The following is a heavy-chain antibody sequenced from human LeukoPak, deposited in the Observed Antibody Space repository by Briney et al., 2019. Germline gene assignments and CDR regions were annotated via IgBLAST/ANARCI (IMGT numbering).Heavy chain of an antibody. J-gene: IGHJ4*02. Sequence: GGSLRLSCAASEFSVGSNYMTWVRQAPGKGLEWVSLIYSGGSTYYADSVKGRFTISRDNSKNTLYLQMNSLRAEDTAVYYCAKDHSGVVVTAIDYWGQGTLVTVSS. CDR1: EFSVGSNY. CDR3: AKDHSGVVVTAIDY. D-gene: IGHD2-21*02. CDR2: IYSGGST. V-gene: IGHV3-66*01.